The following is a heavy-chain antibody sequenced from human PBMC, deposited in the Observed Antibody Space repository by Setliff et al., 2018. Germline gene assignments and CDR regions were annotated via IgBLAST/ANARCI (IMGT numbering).Heavy chain of an antibody. CDR1: GGSFSDYY. CDR2: ISHSGST. D-gene: IGHD2-21*01. Sequence: SETLSLTCAVYGGSFSDYYWNWIRQPPGKGLEWIGEISHSGSTNYNPSLKSRVTISVDTSKNQFSLKLSSVTAADTAVYYCARVALVVVIRNAFDIWGQGTMVTVSS. V-gene: IGHV4-34*01. J-gene: IGHJ3*02. CDR3: ARVALVVVIRNAFDI.